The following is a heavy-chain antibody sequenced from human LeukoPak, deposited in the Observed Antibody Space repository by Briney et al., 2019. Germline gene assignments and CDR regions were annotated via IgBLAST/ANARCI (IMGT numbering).Heavy chain of an antibody. CDR1: GGSISSSSYY. CDR3: ARQSTAMDHFDY. CDR2: IYYSGST. V-gene: IGHV4-39*01. D-gene: IGHD5-18*01. J-gene: IGHJ4*02. Sequence: SETLSLTCTVSGGSISSSSYYWGWIRLPPGKGLEWIGSIYYSGSTYYNPSLKSRVTISVDTSKNQFSLKLSSVTAADTAVYYCARQSTAMDHFDYWGQGTLVTVSS.